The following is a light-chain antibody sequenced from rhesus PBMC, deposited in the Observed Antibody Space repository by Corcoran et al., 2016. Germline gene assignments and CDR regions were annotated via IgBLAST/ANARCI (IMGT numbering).Light chain of an antibody. CDR1: ETVKNS. V-gene: IGKV1-74*01. Sequence: DIQMTQSPSSLSASVGDRDTITCRARETVKNSLNWYQQKPGKAPKNLSYKASTMQSGVPVSFSGSGSGTDYPFTISSLQPGDVSTYYCRHVCGIPTIGGRTKVEL. CDR3: RHVCGIPT. CDR2: KAS. J-gene: IGKJ4*01.